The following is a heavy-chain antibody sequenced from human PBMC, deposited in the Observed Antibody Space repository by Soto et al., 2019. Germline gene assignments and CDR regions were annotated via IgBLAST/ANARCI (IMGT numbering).Heavy chain of an antibody. CDR3: AKDLGVVVVAATQYYFDY. J-gene: IGHJ4*02. V-gene: IGHV3-23*01. CDR2: ISGSGGST. D-gene: IGHD2-15*01. CDR1: GFTFSSYA. Sequence: EVQLLESGGGLVQPGGSLRLSCAASGFTFSSYAMSWVLQAPGKGLEWVSAISGSGGSTYYADSVKGRFTISRDNSKNTLYLQMNSLRAEDTAVYYCAKDLGVVVVAATQYYFDYWGQGTLVTVSS.